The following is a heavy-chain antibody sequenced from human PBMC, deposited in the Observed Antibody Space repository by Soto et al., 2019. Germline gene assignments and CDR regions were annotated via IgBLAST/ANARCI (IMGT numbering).Heavy chain of an antibody. J-gene: IGHJ3*01. D-gene: IGHD3-22*01. Sequence: QVQLVESGGGLVMPGGSLRLSCAASGFTLSDYYIFWIRQAPGKGLEWVSYISSSGSIINYADSVKGRFTISRDNAKNSLDLRMNSLTAGDTAVYYCAREFWTANSCYSSAFDVWGQGTMVTVSS. CDR1: GFTLSDYY. CDR3: AREFWTANSCYSSAFDV. V-gene: IGHV3-11*01. CDR2: ISSSGSII.